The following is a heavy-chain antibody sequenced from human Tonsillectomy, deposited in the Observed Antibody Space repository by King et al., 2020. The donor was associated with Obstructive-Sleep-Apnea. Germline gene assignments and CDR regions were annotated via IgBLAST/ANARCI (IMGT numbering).Heavy chain of an antibody. Sequence: LQLQESGPGLVKSSETLSLTCTVSGGSISSYYWSWIRQPPGKGLEWIGYIYYNGSTNYNPSLKSRVTISVDTSRNQFSLKLSSVTAADTAMYYWARVGHDYIGSGGPWGFCDLWRRGTRITVPA. D-gene: IGHD3-10*01. CDR1: GGSISSYY. J-gene: IGHJ2*01. CDR3: ARVGHDYIGSGGPWGFCDL. CDR2: IYYNGST. V-gene: IGHV4-59*12.